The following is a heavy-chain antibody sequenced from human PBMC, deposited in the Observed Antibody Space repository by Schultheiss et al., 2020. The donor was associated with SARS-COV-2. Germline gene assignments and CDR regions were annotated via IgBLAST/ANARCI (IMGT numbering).Heavy chain of an antibody. Sequence: SETLSLTCAVYGGSFSGYYWSWIRQPPGKGLEWVGYTHYSGDTYSGDTYYNPSLKSRVTISVDTSKNQFSLKLSSVTAADTAVYYCARGHETEYDILTGVFDFWGQGTLVTVSS. D-gene: IGHD3-9*01. J-gene: IGHJ4*02. CDR1: GGSFSGYY. V-gene: IGHV4-34*01. CDR3: ARGHETEYDILTGVFDF. CDR2: THYSGDTYSGDT.